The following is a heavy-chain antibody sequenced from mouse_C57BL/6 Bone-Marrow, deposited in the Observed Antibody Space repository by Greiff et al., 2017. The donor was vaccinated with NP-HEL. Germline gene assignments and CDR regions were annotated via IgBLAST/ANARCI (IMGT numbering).Heavy chain of an antibody. CDR3: ARAYYSNPYYYAMDY. D-gene: IGHD2-5*01. CDR1: GYTFTSYG. CDR2: IYPRSGNT. Sequence: QVQLQQPGAELARPGASVKLSCKASGYTFTSYGISWVKQRTGQGLEWIGEIYPRSGNTYYNEKFKGKATLTADKSSSTAYMELRSLTSEDSAVYFCARAYYSNPYYYAMDYWGQGTSVTVSS. J-gene: IGHJ4*01. V-gene: IGHV1-81*01.